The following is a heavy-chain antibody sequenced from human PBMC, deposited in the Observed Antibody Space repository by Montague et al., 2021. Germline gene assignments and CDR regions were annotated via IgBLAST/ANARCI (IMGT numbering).Heavy chain of an antibody. Sequence: SETLSLTCTVSGASITSNIYYWGWIRQSPGKGLEWIGRIYYSGNSFYQPSLKSRITMAVETSKNQFSLKLSSVTAADTAIYYCARVFSSWYVGWFDPWGQGTLVTVPS. CDR1: GASITSNIYY. CDR2: IYYSGNS. CDR3: ARVFSSWYVGWFDP. D-gene: IGHD6-13*01. J-gene: IGHJ5*02. V-gene: IGHV4-39*07.